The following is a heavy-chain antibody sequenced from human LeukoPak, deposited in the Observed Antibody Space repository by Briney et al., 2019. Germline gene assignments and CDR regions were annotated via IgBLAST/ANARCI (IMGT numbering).Heavy chain of an antibody. Sequence: GGSLRLSCAASGFTFSSYAMHWVRQAPGKGLEWVAVISYDGSNKYYADSVKGRFTISRDNSKNTLYLQMNSLRAGDTAVYYCASSYIAAAGTDYWGQGTLVTVSS. J-gene: IGHJ4*02. CDR1: GFTFSSYA. D-gene: IGHD6-13*01. CDR2: ISYDGSNK. V-gene: IGHV3-30-3*01. CDR3: ASSYIAAAGTDY.